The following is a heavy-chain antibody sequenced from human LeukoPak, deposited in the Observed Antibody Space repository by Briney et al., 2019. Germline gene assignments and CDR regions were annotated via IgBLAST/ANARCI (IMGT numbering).Heavy chain of an antibody. CDR1: GFMFHDYA. D-gene: IGHD6-19*01. Sequence: GGSLRLSCAAPGFMFHDYAVHGVRQAPGKGLEWVSLISGDGGSTFYADSVKGRFTISRDNSKNSLYLQMNSLRSDDTALYYCARQSESSGWYDYWGQGTLVTVSS. CDR2: ISGDGGST. J-gene: IGHJ4*02. CDR3: ARQSESSGWYDY. V-gene: IGHV3-43*02.